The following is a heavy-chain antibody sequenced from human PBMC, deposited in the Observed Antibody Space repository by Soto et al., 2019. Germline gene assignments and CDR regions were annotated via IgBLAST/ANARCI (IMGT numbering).Heavy chain of an antibody. CDR2: ISYDGSNK. D-gene: IGHD3-10*01. Sequence: PGGSLRLSCAASGFTFSSYGMHWVRQAPGKGLEWVAVISYDGSNKYYADSVKGRFTISRDNSKNTLYLQMNSLRAEDTAVYYCAKSEERVRGVILPGELFYYGSHYYYGMDVWGQGTTVTVSS. V-gene: IGHV3-30*18. CDR1: GFTFSSYG. CDR3: AKSEERVRGVILPGELFYYGSHYYYGMDV. J-gene: IGHJ6*02.